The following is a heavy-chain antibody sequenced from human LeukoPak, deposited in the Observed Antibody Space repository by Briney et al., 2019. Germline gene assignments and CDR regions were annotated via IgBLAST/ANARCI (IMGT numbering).Heavy chain of an antibody. D-gene: IGHD6-13*01. CDR3: ASIAAAGTDYYYYMDV. Sequence: SVKVSCKASGGTFSSYAISWVRQAPGQGLEWMGGIIPIFGTANYAQKFQSRVTITADESTSTAYMELSSLRSEDTAVYYCASIAAAGTDYYYYMDVWGKGTTVTVSS. V-gene: IGHV1-69*13. CDR2: IIPIFGTA. CDR1: GGTFSSYA. J-gene: IGHJ6*03.